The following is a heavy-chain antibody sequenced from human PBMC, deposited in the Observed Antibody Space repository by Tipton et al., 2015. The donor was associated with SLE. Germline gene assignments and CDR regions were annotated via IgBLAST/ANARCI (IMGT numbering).Heavy chain of an antibody. J-gene: IGHJ3*02. Sequence: TLSLTCTVSGGSISSHYWSWIRQPPGKRLEWIGHVHSSGSTFYNPSLKSRVTISMDTSKNQVSLRMTSVTAADTAVYYCARVHSKGDAFDIWGQGILVTVSS. CDR3: ARVHSKGDAFDI. V-gene: IGHV4-59*11. CDR1: GGSISSHY. CDR2: VHSSGST.